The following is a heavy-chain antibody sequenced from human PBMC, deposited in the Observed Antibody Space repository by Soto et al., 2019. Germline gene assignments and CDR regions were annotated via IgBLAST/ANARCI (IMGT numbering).Heavy chain of an antibody. D-gene: IGHD1-20*01. CDR2: ISHSGTS. Sequence: QVQLQESGPGLVKPSGTLSLTCAVSGGSISSSHWWTWVRQSPGKGLEYIGEISHSGTSNSNPSLKSRVTLSVDRSKNHCSLTLTSVTAADTAVYYCARVVLSITRGAFDAWGQGTPVSVSS. V-gene: IGHV4-4*02. CDR1: GGSISSSHW. J-gene: IGHJ3*01. CDR3: ARVVLSITRGAFDA.